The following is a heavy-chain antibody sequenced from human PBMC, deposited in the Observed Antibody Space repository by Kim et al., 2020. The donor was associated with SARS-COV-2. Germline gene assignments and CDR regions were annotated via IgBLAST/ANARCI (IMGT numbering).Heavy chain of an antibody. CDR3: ARERGGSSSWYPHGKIAVAGSPDY. J-gene: IGHJ4*02. Sequence: SETLSLTCTVSGGSISSGSYYWSWIRQPAGKGLEWIGRIYTSGSTNYNPSLKSRVTISVDTSKNQFSLKLSSVTAADTAVYYCARERGGSSSWYPHGKIAVAGSPDYWGQGTLVTVSS. CDR1: GGSISSGSYY. D-gene: IGHD6-13*01. V-gene: IGHV4-61*02. CDR2: IYTSGST.